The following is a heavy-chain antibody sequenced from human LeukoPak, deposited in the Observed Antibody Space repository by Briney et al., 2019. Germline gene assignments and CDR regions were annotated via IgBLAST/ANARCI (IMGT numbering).Heavy chain of an antibody. D-gene: IGHD2-21*01. V-gene: IGHV4-34*01. J-gene: IGHJ5*02. CDR1: GGSFSGYY. Sequence: SETLSLTCAVYGGSFSGYYWSWIRQPPGKGLEWIGEINHSGSTNYNPSLKSRVTISEDTSKNQFSLKLSSVTAADTAIYYCARDSNSYSYNWFDPWGQGTLVTVSS. CDR2: INHSGST. CDR3: ARDSNSYSYNWFDP.